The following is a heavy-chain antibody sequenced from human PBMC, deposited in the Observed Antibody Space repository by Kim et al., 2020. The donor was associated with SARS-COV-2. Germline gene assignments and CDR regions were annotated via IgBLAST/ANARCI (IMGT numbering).Heavy chain of an antibody. Sequence: ASVKVSCKASGYTFTGYYMHWVRQAPGQGLEWMGWINPNSGGTNYAQKFQGRVTMTRDTSISTAYMELSRLRSDDTAVYYCARVARSSGWRNSAGTGGMDVWGQGTTVTVSS. D-gene: IGHD6-19*01. CDR2: INPNSGGT. CDR1: GYTFTGYY. V-gene: IGHV1-2*02. CDR3: ARVARSSGWRNSAGTGGMDV. J-gene: IGHJ6*02.